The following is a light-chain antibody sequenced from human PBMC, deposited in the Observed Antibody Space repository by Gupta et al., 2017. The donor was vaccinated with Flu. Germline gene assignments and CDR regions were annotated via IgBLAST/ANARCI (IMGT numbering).Light chain of an antibody. V-gene: IGKV4-1*01. CDR2: WAS. Sequence: LGERATISCKSSQTVLYSSNNKNYLGWYQQKPGRPPKLLIYWASTRESGVPDRFSGSGSVTDFTLTISSLQAEDVAVYYCHQYVIAPYTFGQGTKLEIK. CDR1: QTVLYSSNNKNY. CDR3: HQYVIAPYT. J-gene: IGKJ2*01.